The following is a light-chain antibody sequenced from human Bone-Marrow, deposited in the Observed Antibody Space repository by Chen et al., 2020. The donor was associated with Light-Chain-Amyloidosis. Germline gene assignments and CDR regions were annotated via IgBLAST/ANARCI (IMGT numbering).Light chain of an antibody. J-gene: IGLJ3*02. CDR3: VAWDDSLNGPM. CDR1: ISNIGSNS. Sequence: QSVLTQPPSASGTPGHRVTLSCSGGISNIGSNSVNWHQQLPGTAPRHLIYNNDRRPSGVPDRFSGSKSGTSASLAISGLQSEDEADYYCVAWDDSLNGPMFGGGTKLTVL. V-gene: IGLV1-44*01. CDR2: NND.